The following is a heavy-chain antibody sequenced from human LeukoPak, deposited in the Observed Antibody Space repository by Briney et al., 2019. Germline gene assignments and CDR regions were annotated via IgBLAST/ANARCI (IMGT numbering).Heavy chain of an antibody. CDR1: GFSFNTYP. CDR3: ARPDDSESFYRANHY. D-gene: IGHD3-10*01. CDR2: ISNDGNNK. V-gene: IGHV3-30*04. Sequence: GGSLRLSCAASGFSFNTYPMHWVRQAPGQGLEGVAVISNDGNNKYYADSVKGRFTISRDNSNNTLSLQMNGLRVEDTAVYYCARPDDSESFYRANHYWGRGTLVTVS. J-gene: IGHJ4*02.